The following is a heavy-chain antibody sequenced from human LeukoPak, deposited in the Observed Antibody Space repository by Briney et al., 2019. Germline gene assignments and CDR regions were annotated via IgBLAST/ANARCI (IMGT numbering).Heavy chain of an antibody. CDR3: ARGRYGDDGHY. V-gene: IGHV4-59*01. CDR2: INYSGST. CDR1: GASISNYY. Sequence: SETLSLTCTVSGASISNYYWSWIRQPPGKGLEWVAYINYSGSTRYNTSLKSRVTISVDTSKNQFSLKLNSVTAADTAVYYCARGRYGDDGHYWGQGTLVTVSS. D-gene: IGHD4-17*01. J-gene: IGHJ4*02.